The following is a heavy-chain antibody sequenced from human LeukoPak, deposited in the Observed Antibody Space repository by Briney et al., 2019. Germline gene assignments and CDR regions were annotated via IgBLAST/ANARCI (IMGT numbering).Heavy chain of an antibody. D-gene: IGHD3-22*01. CDR2: INSDGSST. V-gene: IGHV3-74*01. Sequence: PGGSLRLSCAASGFTFSSYWMHWVRQAPGKGLVWVSRINSDGSSTSYADSVKGRFTISRDNAKNTLYLQMNSLRAEDTALYYCAREYYYDSSGYYYLNWGQGTLVTVSS. CDR1: GFTFSSYW. CDR3: AREYYYDSSGYYYLN. J-gene: IGHJ4*02.